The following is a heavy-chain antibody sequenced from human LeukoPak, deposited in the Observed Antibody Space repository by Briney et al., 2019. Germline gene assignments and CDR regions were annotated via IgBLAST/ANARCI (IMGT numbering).Heavy chain of an antibody. CDR1: GFTVSANY. Sequence: GRSLRLSCAASGFTVSANYMSWVRQAPGKGLEWVSVIYTDGSAYYADSVKGRFTISRDNAKNSLYLQMNSLRDDDTAVYYCARVGGSGTYAFDIWGQGTMVTVSS. CDR3: ARVGGSGTYAFDI. J-gene: IGHJ3*02. D-gene: IGHD3-10*01. V-gene: IGHV3-53*01. CDR2: IYTDGSA.